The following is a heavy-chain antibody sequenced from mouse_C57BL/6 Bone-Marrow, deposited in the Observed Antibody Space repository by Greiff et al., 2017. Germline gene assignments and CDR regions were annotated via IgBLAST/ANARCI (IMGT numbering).Heavy chain of an antibody. Sequence: EVKLLESGAGLVQPGESLKLSCEANDYEFPSHDMSWVRQTPEKRLELVAAINSDGGSTNYPDTMEGRVIISRDNTTKTLYLQMSSLRSEDTALYYCARPTYRDYAMDYWGQGTSVTVSS. CDR2: INSDGGST. CDR1: DYEFPSHD. V-gene: IGHV5-2*01. J-gene: IGHJ4*01. D-gene: IGHD5-5*01. CDR3: ARPTYRDYAMDY.